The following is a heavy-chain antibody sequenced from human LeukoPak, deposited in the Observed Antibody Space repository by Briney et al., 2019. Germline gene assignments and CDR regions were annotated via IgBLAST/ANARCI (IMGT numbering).Heavy chain of an antibody. V-gene: IGHV4-30-4*01. J-gene: IGHJ6*02. CDR3: ARGPPYYYYYGMDV. Sequence: SEALSLTCTVSGGSISSGDYSWSWIRQPPGKGLEWIGYIYYSGSTYYNPSLKSRVTISVDTSKNQFSLKLSSVTAADTAVYYCARGPPYYYYYGMDVWGQGTTVTVPS. CDR1: GGSISSGDYS. CDR2: IYYSGST.